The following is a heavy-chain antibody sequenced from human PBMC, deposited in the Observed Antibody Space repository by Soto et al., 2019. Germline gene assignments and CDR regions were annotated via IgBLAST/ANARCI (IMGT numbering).Heavy chain of an antibody. J-gene: IGHJ6*02. CDR2: LGAARDP. V-gene: IGHV3-13*05. D-gene: IGHD1-26*01. CDR1: GFSFRDDD. Sequence: GGSLRLSCAASGFSFRDDDMHWVRQRKGKGLEWVSALGAARDPYYVGSVKGRFSVSRDNAQNSLFLQMNNLRVDDTAAYFCARAYLGRLPRRADYYYAMDVWGRGTTVTVSS. CDR3: ARAYLGRLPRRADYYYAMDV.